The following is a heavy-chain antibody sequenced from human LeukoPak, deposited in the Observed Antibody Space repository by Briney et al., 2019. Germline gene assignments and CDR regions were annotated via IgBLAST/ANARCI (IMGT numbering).Heavy chain of an antibody. D-gene: IGHD3-22*01. V-gene: IGHV3-21*01. CDR3: ARGGITYYYDSSGSHDAFDI. J-gene: IGHJ3*02. CDR1: GFTFSSYS. CDR2: ISSSSSYI. Sequence: GGSLRLSCAASGFTFSSYSMNWVRQALGKGLEWVSSISSSSSYIYYADSVKGRFTISRDNAKNSLYLQMNSLRAEDTAVYYCARGGITYYYDSSGSHDAFDIWGQGTMVTVSS.